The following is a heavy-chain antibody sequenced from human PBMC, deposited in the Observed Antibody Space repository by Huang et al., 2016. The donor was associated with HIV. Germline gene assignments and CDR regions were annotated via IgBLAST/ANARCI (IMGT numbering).Heavy chain of an antibody. J-gene: IGHJ6*03. CDR1: GFTFSSFA. CDR2: ISYDGITK. CDR3: AKDWYFAGSGKFDWYYFYMDV. Sequence: QVQLVESGGSVVQPGRSLRLSCAASGFTFSSFALDWVRQAPGKGLEGVAVISYDGITKHFAGAVKGRFTISRDNSKNTVYLQMNSLRPEDTAIYWCAKDWYFAGSGKFDWYYFYMDVWGKGTTVTVSS. D-gene: IGHD3-10*01. V-gene: IGHV3-30-3*02.